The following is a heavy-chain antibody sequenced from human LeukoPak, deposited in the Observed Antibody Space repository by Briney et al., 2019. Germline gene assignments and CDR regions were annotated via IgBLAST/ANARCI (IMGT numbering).Heavy chain of an antibody. J-gene: IGHJ2*01. CDR1: GFTFSSYS. CDR2: ISSSSSYI. Sequence: PGGSLRLSCAASGFTFSSYSMNWVRQAPGKGLEWVSSISSSSSYIYYADSVKGRFTISRDNAKNSLYLQMNSLRAEDTAVYYCLRFGELRWYFDLWGRGTLVTVSS. V-gene: IGHV3-21*01. D-gene: IGHD3-10*01. CDR3: LRFGELRWYFDL.